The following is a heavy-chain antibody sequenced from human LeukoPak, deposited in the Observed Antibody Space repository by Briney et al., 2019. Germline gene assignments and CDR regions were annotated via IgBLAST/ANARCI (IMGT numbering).Heavy chain of an antibody. V-gene: IGHV3-23*01. J-gene: IGHJ4*02. Sequence: PGGSLRLSCAASGFTFSSYAMSWVRQAPGKGLEWVSAISGSGGSTYYADSVKGRFTISRDNSMDTLYLQMNSLRDEDTAVYYCAKNYDYVWGSYRHNYFDYWGQGTLVTVSS. CDR3: AKNYDYVWGSYRHNYFDY. CDR2: ISGSGGST. D-gene: IGHD3-16*02. CDR1: GFTFSSYA.